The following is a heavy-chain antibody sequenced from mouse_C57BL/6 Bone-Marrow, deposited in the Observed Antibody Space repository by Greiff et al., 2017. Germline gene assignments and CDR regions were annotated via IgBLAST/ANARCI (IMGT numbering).Heavy chain of an antibody. J-gene: IGHJ3*01. D-gene: IGHD2-5*01. CDR2: IYPGSGST. CDR1: GYTFTSYW. V-gene: IGHV1-55*01. Sequence: QVQLQQPGAELVKPGASVKMSCKASGYTFTSYWITWVKQRPGQGLAWIGDIYPGSGSTNYNEKFKSKATLTVDTSSSTAYLQLSSLTSEDSAVYYCARWSNYCDWFAYWGQGTLVTVAA. CDR3: ARWSNYCDWFAY.